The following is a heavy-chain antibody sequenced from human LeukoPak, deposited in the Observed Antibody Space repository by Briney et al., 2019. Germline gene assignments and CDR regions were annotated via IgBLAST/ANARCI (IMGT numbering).Heavy chain of an antibody. CDR1: GDSITRGSYY. J-gene: IGHJ4*02. Sequence: PSETLSLTCTVSGDSITRGSYYWSWIRQPAGKGLEWIGRISTSGRTYYNPSLKSRVTISVDTSKNQFSLKLSSVTAADTAFYYCVGRDFDYWGQGTLVTVSS. D-gene: IGHD1-26*01. CDR2: ISTSGRT. CDR3: VGRDFDY. V-gene: IGHV4-61*02.